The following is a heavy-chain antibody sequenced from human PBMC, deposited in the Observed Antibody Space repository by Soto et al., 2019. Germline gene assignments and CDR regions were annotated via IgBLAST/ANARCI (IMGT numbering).Heavy chain of an antibody. CDR1: GFTFSSYA. J-gene: IGHJ4*02. V-gene: IGHV3-30-3*01. CDR2: ISYDGSNK. Sequence: GGSLRLSCAASGFTFSSYAMHWVRQAPGKGLEWVAVISYDGSNKYYADSVKGRFTISRDNSKNTLYLQMNSLRAEDTAVYYCARGPTYYDIWNFDYWGQGTLVTVSS. CDR3: ARGPTYYDIWNFDY. D-gene: IGHD3-3*01.